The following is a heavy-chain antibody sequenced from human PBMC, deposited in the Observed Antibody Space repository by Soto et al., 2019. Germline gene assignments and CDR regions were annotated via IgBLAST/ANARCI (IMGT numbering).Heavy chain of an antibody. J-gene: IGHJ4*02. V-gene: IGHV3-23*01. CDR1: GFTFSSYA. CDR2: ISGSGGST. CDR3: AKENGYSSSWFEFDY. D-gene: IGHD6-13*01. Sequence: GGSLRLSCAASGFTFSSYAMSWVRQAPGKGLEWVSAISGSGGSTYYADSVKGRFTISRDNSKNTLYLQMNSLRAEDTAVYYYAKENGYSSSWFEFDYWGQGTLVTSPQ.